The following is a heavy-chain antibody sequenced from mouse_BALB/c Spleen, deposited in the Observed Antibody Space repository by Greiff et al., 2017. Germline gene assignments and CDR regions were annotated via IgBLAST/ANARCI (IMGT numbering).Heavy chain of an antibody. V-gene: IGHV2-9*02. D-gene: IGHD2-4*01. CDR1: GFSLTSYG. J-gene: IGHJ4*01. Sequence: QVQLKESGPGLVAPSQSLSITCTVSGFSLTSYGVHWVRQPPGKGLEWLGVIWAGGSTNYNSALMSRLSISKDNSKSQVFLKMNSLQTDDTAMYYCATIYYDYDVLMDYWGQGTSVTVSS. CDR3: ATIYYDYDVLMDY. CDR2: IWAGGST.